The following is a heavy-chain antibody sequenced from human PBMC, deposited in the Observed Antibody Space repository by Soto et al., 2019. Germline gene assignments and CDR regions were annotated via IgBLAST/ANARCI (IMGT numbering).Heavy chain of an antibody. CDR1: GFTFSKYA. V-gene: IGHV3-21*01. Sequence: PGGSLRLSCAASGFTFSKYALTWVRQAPGKGLEWVASIGSSGGYIFYADSVKGRFTISRDNAKKSLDLQINSLRAEDTAVYYCAREKKHQSLGGRFGMDVWGQGTTVTVSS. CDR3: AREKKHQSLGGRFGMDV. D-gene: IGHD2-2*01. J-gene: IGHJ6*02. CDR2: IGSSGGYI.